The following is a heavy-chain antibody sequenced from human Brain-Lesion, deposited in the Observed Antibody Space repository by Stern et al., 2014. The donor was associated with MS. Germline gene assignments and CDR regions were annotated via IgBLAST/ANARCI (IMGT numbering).Heavy chain of an antibody. CDR2: MNPYSGNT. D-gene: IGHD2-2*01. Sequence: QVQLVQSGAEVKKPGASVKVSCKASGYTFSSYDITWVRQASGHGLEWMGGMNPYSGNTGYAHKFKGIVSMTSDPSISTVYMELTSLTSDDTAVYFCARAVRNQLLSEYWGQGTLVTVSS. CDR3: ARAVRNQLLSEY. V-gene: IGHV1-8*01. CDR1: GYTFSSYD. J-gene: IGHJ4*02.